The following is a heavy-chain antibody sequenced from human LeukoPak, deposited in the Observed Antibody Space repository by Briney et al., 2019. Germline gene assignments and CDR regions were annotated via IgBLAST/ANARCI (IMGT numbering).Heavy chain of an antibody. V-gene: IGHV3-23*01. CDR2: ITGSGGNT. Sequence: QPGGSLRLSCAASGFSFSNYAMGWVRQAPGKGLEWVSTITGSGGNTYCADSVKGRFTISRDNSKNTLYLQMNSLRAEDTAVYYCAKETWLRSMYYFDYWGQGTLVTVSS. J-gene: IGHJ4*02. D-gene: IGHD5-12*01. CDR1: GFSFSNYA. CDR3: AKETWLRSMYYFDY.